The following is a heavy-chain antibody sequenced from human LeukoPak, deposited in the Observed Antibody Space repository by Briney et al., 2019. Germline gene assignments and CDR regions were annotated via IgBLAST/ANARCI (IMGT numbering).Heavy chain of an antibody. CDR2: MNPNSGNT. Sequence: ASVKVSCKASGYTFTSYDINWVRQATGQGLEWMGWMNPNSGNTGYAQKFQGRVTMTRNTSISTAYMELSSLRSEDTAVYYCAARGGSGWYSDYWGQGTLVTISS. J-gene: IGHJ4*02. CDR1: GYTFTSYD. V-gene: IGHV1-8*01. CDR3: AARGGSGWYSDY. D-gene: IGHD6-19*01.